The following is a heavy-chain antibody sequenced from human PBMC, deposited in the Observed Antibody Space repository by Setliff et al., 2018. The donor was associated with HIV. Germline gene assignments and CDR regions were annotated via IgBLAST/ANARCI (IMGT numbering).Heavy chain of an antibody. CDR2: IYYSGST. CDR3: ARDKGYYYMDV. V-gene: IGHV4-39*07. J-gene: IGHJ6*03. CDR1: GGSIRSSTYY. Sequence: SETLSLTCTVSGGSIRSSTYYWGWIRQPPGKGLEWIGSIYYSGSTNDNPSLKSRITISVDTSNNQFSLRLSSVTAADTAVYYCARDKGYYYMDVWGKGITVTVSS.